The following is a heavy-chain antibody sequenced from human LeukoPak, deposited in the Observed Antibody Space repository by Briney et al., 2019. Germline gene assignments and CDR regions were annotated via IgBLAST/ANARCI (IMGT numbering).Heavy chain of an antibody. CDR1: GGSFSGYY. CDR3: ARGLNYDFWSGYYTVSWFDP. CDR2: INHSGST. J-gene: IGHJ5*02. Sequence: SETLSLTCAVYGGSFSGYYWSWIRQPPGKGLEWIGEINHSGSTNYNPSLKSRVTISVDTSKNQFSLKLSSVTAADTAVYYCARGLNYDFWSGYYTVSWFDPWGQGTLVTVSS. D-gene: IGHD3-3*01. V-gene: IGHV4-34*01.